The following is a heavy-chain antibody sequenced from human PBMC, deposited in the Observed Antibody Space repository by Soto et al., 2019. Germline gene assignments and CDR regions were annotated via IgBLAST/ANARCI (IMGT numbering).Heavy chain of an antibody. Sequence: QVQLVQSGAEVKKPGASVKVSCKASGYTFTSYYMHWVRQAPGQGLEWMGIINPSGGMTIFAQKXXGXXTMTRDLSTSTLYMELSSLRYEDTAVYYCARVWGSQEAFDIWGQGTMVTVSS. CDR3: ARVWGSQEAFDI. D-gene: IGHD3-16*01. J-gene: IGHJ3*02. V-gene: IGHV1-46*01. CDR1: GYTFTSYY. CDR2: INPSGGMT.